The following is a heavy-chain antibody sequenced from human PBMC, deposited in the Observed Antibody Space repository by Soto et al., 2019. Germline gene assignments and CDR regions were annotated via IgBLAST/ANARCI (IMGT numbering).Heavy chain of an antibody. CDR1: GGTFSSYT. V-gene: IGHV1-69*02. D-gene: IGHD6-13*01. CDR2: IIPILGIA. J-gene: IGHJ4*02. CDR3: ASTETPIAAAGTTLDY. Sequence: SVKVSCKASGGTFSSYTISWVRQAPGQGLEWMGRIIPILGIANYAQKFQGRVTITADKSTSTAYMELSSLRSEDTAVYYCASTETPIAAAGTTLDYWGQGTLVTVSS.